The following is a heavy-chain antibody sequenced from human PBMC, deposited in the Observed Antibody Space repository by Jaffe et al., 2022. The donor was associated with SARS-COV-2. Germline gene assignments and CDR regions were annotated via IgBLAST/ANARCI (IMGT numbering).Heavy chain of an antibody. J-gene: IGHJ4*02. CDR1: GFTFSTYP. Sequence: QVQLEQSGGGVVQPGRSLRLSCAASGFTFSTYPMHWVRQAPGKGLEWVALISYDGGKNHYADSVKGRFIISRDNSKNTLSLQMDGLRAEDTAVYYCTRQAGVGTLAPPLDYWGQGTLVTVSS. CDR2: ISYDGGKN. CDR3: TRQAGVGTLAPPLDY. V-gene: IGHV3-30-3*01. D-gene: IGHD3-10*01.